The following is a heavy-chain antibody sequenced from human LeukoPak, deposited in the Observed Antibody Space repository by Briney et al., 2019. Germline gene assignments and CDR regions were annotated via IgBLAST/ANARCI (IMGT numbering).Heavy chain of an antibody. J-gene: IGHJ4*02. D-gene: IGHD6-19*01. Sequence: PGESLRLSCAASGFTFSSSAMSWVRQPPGKGLEWVSGISASGGSTYYADSVKGRFTVSRDNSKNTLYLQMNSLTAEDTAVYYCAKDGHSSGSNIDYWGQGNLVAVSS. V-gene: IGHV3-23*01. CDR2: ISASGGST. CDR3: AKDGHSSGSNIDY. CDR1: GFTFSSSA.